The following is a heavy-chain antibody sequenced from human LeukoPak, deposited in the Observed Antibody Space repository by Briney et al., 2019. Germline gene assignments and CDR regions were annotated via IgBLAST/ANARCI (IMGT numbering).Heavy chain of an antibody. CDR3: ARQNYGSAPLRY. Sequence: SETLSLTCAVYGGSFSGYYWSWIRQPPGKGLEWIGEINHSGSTNYNPSLKSRVTISVDTSKNQFSLKLSSVTAADTAVYYCARQNYGSAPLRYWGQGTLVTVSS. D-gene: IGHD3-10*01. V-gene: IGHV4-34*01. J-gene: IGHJ4*02. CDR2: INHSGST. CDR1: GGSFSGYY.